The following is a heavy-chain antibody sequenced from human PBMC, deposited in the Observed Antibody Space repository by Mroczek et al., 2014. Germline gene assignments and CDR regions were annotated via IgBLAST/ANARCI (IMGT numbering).Heavy chain of an antibody. J-gene: IGHJ3*02. CDR1: GYIFSSFD. CDR3: TRAMKYDFXSGTWYAFDI. Sequence: QVQLQQWGAEVKKPGASVKVSCKASGYIFSSFDINWVRQAPGQGLEWMGWMNIENGNRGHAQKFLGRASMTRNTSINTAYLELNSLTSADTAVYYCTRAMKYDFXSGTWYAFDIWGQGTTVIVSS. D-gene: IGHD3-3*01. CDR2: MNIENGNR. V-gene: IGHV1-8*01.